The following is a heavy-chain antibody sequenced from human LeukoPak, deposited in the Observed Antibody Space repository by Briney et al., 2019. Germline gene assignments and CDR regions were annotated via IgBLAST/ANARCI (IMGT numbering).Heavy chain of an antibody. CDR1: GFTFSSYG. J-gene: IGHJ4*02. V-gene: IGHV3-33*03. D-gene: IGHD3-16*02. CDR2: IWYDGSNK. Sequence: GGSLRLSCAASGFTFSSYGMHWVRQAPGKGLEWVAVIWYDGSNKYYADSVKGRFTISRDNAKNTLYLQMNSLRAEDTAVYYCAKDSLIEKIRLGELSLDYWGQGTLVTVSS. CDR3: AKDSLIEKIRLGELSLDY.